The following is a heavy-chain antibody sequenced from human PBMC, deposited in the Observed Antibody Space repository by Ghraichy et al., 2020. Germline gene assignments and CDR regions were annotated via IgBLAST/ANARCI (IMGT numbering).Heavy chain of an antibody. Sequence: GGSLRLSCAASGFTFSRYGMHWVRQAPGKGLEWVAVIWNDGSKAYYGDSVKGRFTISRDNSKNTLYLQLNSLRAEDTAVYYCARVDDDYDFFDYWGQGTLVTVSS. CDR1: GFTFSRYG. CDR3: ARVDDDYDFFDY. J-gene: IGHJ4*02. D-gene: IGHD3-3*01. V-gene: IGHV3-33*01. CDR2: IWNDGSKA.